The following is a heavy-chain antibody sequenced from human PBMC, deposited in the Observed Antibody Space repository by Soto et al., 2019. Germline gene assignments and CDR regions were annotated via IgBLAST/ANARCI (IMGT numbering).Heavy chain of an antibody. V-gene: IGHV1-18*01. J-gene: IGHJ2*01. Sequence: QAPLVQSGAEVKKPGASVKVSCQAGGYTFADYGISWVRQAPGQGLEWVGWIGPYNGNTNYAQNLQDRVTMTTDTSRITAYMELRSLRSDDTALYYCARCYCTVGSCYTCWHFHLWGRGTLLTVSS. CDR3: ARCYCTVGSCYTCWHFHL. D-gene: IGHD2-15*01. CDR2: IGPYNGNT. CDR1: GYTFADYG.